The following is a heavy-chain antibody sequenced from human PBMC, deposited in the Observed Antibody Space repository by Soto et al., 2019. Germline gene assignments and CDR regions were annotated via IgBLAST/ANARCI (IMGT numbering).Heavy chain of an antibody. CDR1: GYPVTAYY. D-gene: IGHD3-3*01. V-gene: IGHV1-2*02. Sequence: QLHLVQSGAVVKKPGASVTVSCSASGYPVTAYYMHWVRQAPGRGLEWMGGINPATGAAKYTQTLQGRGTKTRGTSTSTVFMELSGLNTEGSAVFYCARGGGVGVAGSAAFDMWGQGTLVTVSS. J-gene: IGHJ3*02. CDR2: INPATGAA. CDR3: ARGGGVGVAGSAAFDM.